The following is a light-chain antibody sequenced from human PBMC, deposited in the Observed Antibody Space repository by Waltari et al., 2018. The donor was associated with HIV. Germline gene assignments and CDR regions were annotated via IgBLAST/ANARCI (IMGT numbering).Light chain of an antibody. V-gene: IGLV2-11*01. J-gene: IGLJ3*02. Sequence: QSALTQPRSVSGSPGQSVTISCTGTSSDVGGYNYVSWYQQHPGKAPKLLIYDISKRPSWVPDRFSGSKSGNTASLTISGLQAEDEAEYYCCSYAGSYTFGVFGGGTKLTVL. CDR3: CSYAGSYTFGV. CDR1: SSDVGGYNY. CDR2: DIS.